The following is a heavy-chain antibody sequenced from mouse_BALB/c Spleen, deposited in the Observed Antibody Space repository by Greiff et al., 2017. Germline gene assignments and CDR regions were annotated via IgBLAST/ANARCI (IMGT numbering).Heavy chain of an antibody. D-gene: IGHD1-1*01. Sequence: EVQVVESGGGLVKPGGSLKLSCAASGFTFSSYTMSWVRQTPEKRLEWVATISSGGSYTYYPDSVKGRFTISRDNAKNTLYLQMSSLKSEDTAMYYCTYYDLAWFAYWGQGTLVTVSA. CDR3: TYYDLAWFAY. J-gene: IGHJ3*01. CDR2: ISSGGSYT. V-gene: IGHV5-6-4*01. CDR1: GFTFSSYT.